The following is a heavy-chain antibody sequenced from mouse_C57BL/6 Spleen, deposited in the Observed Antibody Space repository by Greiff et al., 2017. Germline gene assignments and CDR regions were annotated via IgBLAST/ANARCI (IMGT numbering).Heavy chain of an antibody. J-gene: IGHJ2*01. CDR2: IYPGDGDT. D-gene: IGHD4-1*01. V-gene: IGHV1-82*01. Sequence: VQLQQSGPELVKPGASVKISCKASGYAFSSSWMNWVKQRPGKGLEWIGRIYPGDGDTNYNGKFTGKATLTADKSSSTAYMQLSSLTSEDSAVYFCARIANWNNFDYWGQGTTLTVSS. CDR3: ARIANWNNFDY. CDR1: GYAFSSSW.